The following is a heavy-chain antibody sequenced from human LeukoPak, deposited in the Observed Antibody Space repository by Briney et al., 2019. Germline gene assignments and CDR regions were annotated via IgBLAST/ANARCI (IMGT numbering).Heavy chain of an antibody. CDR1: GFTFSSYA. D-gene: IGHD3-22*01. J-gene: IGHJ4*02. CDR2: ISATSTTI. V-gene: IGHV3-21*01. CDR3: ARDSIYSDPSDYYYDY. Sequence: GGSLRLSCAASGFTFSSYAMNWVRQAPGKGPEWVSFISATSTTISYADAVKGRFTISRDNAKNSLYLQMNSLRAEDTAVYYCARDSIYSDPSDYYYDYWGQGTLVTVSS.